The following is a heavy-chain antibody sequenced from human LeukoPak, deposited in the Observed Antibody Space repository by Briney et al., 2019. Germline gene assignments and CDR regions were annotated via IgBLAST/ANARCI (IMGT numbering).Heavy chain of an antibody. CDR2: IYYSGST. Sequence: PSETLSLTCTVSGGSISSSSYYWGWIRQPPGKGLEWIGSIYYSGSTYYNPSLKSRVTISVDTSKNQFSLKLSSVTAADTAVYYCARDPTYYDILTGYQYAGYFDYWGQGTLVTVSS. CDR3: ARDPTYYDILTGYQYAGYFDY. J-gene: IGHJ4*02. D-gene: IGHD3-9*01. CDR1: GGSISSSSYY. V-gene: IGHV4-39*07.